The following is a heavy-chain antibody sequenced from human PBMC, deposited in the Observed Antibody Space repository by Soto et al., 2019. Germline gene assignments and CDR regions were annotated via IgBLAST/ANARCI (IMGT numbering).Heavy chain of an antibody. CDR3: VQIRCGGDCLQSYSSHAYYGLAV. D-gene: IGHD2-21*02. V-gene: IGHV2-5*02. Sequence: QITLKESGPTLVKPTQTLTLTCTFSGFSLSTTGVGVGWIRQPPGKALEWLALIYWDDDERYSPSLKSRLNITKDTPKNQVVLTMTNIDPVDTATDYCVQIRCGGDCLQSYSSHAYYGLAVWGQGTTVTVSS. J-gene: IGHJ6*02. CDR1: GFSLSTTGVG. CDR2: IYWDDDE.